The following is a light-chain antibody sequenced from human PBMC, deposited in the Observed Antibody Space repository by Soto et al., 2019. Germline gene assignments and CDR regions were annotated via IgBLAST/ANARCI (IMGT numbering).Light chain of an antibody. CDR2: EVS. J-gene: IGLJ2*01. V-gene: IGLV2-14*01. CDR1: SSDVGGYAY. CDR3: SSYTDNTTPA. Sequence: SVLTQPASVSGSPGQSITITCTGTSSDVGGYAYVSWYQQYPGKAPKLVISEVSNRPSGISHRFSGSRSGNTASLTISGLQAEDEADYYCSSYTDNTTPAFGGGTQLTVL.